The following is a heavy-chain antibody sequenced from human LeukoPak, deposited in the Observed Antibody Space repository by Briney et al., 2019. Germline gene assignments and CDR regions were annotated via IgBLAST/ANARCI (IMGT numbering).Heavy chain of an antibody. CDR1: GYTFTGYY. CDR3: ARDLGYDSSGYYLAGGTWGY. V-gene: IGHV1-2*06. D-gene: IGHD3-22*01. J-gene: IGHJ4*02. CDR2: INPNSGGT. Sequence: ASVKVSCKASGYTFTGYYMHWVRQAPGQGLEWMGRINPNSGGTNYAQKFQGRVTMTRDTSISTAYMELSRLRSDDTAVYYCARDLGYDSSGYYLAGGTWGYWGQGTLVTVSS.